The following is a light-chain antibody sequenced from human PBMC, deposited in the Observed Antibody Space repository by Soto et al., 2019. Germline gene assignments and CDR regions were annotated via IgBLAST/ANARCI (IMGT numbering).Light chain of an antibody. V-gene: IGLV2-14*01. CDR1: SSDVGGYNY. CDR2: EVS. Sequence: QSVLTQPASVSGSPGQSITISCTGTSSDVGGYNYVSWYQQHPGKAPKLMIYEVSNRPSGVSNRFSGSKSGNTASLTISGLQAEDEADYYCSSYTSSSTLDVFGGGT. J-gene: IGLJ3*02. CDR3: SSYTSSSTLDV.